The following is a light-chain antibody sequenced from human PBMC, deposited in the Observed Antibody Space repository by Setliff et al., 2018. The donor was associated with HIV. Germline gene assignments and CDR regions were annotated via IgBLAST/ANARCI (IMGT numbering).Light chain of an antibody. Sequence: QSALTQPASVSGSPGQAITISCTGTSGDVGTYNLVSWYQQHPGKAPQLIIYEVTKRPSGVSARFSGSKSGNTASLTISGLQAEDEADYYCGSCTTTSPCAFGTGTKVTVL. V-gene: IGLV2-14*02. J-gene: IGLJ1*01. CDR2: EVT. CDR3: GSCTTTSPCA. CDR1: SGDVGTYNL.